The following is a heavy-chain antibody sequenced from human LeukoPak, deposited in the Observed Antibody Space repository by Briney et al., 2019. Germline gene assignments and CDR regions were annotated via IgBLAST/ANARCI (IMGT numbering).Heavy chain of an antibody. D-gene: IGHD6-19*01. CDR2: INPYSGGT. CDR1: GYTFTGYY. CDR3: ARSAITVAGTQYNWFDP. J-gene: IGHJ5*02. V-gene: IGHV1-2*02. Sequence: ASVKVSCKASGYTFTGYYMHWVRQAPGQGLEWMGWINPYSGGTNYAQKFQGRVTMTRDTSINTAYMELSRLRSDDTAVYYCARSAITVAGTQYNWFDPWGQGSLVAVSS.